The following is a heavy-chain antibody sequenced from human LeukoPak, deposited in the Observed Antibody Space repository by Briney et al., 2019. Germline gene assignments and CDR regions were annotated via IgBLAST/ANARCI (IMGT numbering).Heavy chain of an antibody. CDR1: GFTFSSYG. J-gene: IGHJ4*02. V-gene: IGHV3-33*06. CDR2: IWYDGNNR. Sequence: GGSLRLSCAASGFTFSSYGMHWVRQAPGKGLEWVALIWYDGNNRYYADSVKGRFTISRDNSKNTLYLQMNSLRAEDMAVYYCAKDTAAAGTFCGYWGQGTLVTVSS. D-gene: IGHD6-13*01. CDR3: AKDTAAAGTFCGY.